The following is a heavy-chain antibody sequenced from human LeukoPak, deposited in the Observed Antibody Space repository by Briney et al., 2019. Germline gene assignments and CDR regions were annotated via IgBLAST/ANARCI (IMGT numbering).Heavy chain of an antibody. J-gene: IGHJ4*02. CDR1: GGSISTYY. CDR3: ARGGIRQTFDN. V-gene: IGHV4-59*01. Sequence: PSETLSLTCTLSGGSISTYYWNWIRQPPGKGLEWVGYIYYSGSTNYNPSLKSRVTISVDTSKNQFSLNLTSVTAADTAVYYCARGGIRQTFDNWGQGTLVTVSS. CDR2: IYYSGST. D-gene: IGHD3-3*02.